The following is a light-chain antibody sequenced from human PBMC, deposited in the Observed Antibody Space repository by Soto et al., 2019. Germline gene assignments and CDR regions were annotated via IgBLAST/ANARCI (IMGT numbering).Light chain of an antibody. Sequence: QSALTQPRSVSGSPGQSVTISCTGTSSDIDDYNYVSWYQQHPGKAPKLMIYDVTKRPSGVPERFSGSKSGNTASLTISGLHSEDEADYYCASWDDNLNGGVFGGGTKLTVL. CDR1: SSDIDDYNY. CDR3: ASWDDNLNGGV. V-gene: IGLV2-11*01. CDR2: DVT. J-gene: IGLJ3*02.